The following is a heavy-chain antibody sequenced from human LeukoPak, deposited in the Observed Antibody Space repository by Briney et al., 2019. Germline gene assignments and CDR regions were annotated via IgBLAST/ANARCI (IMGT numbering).Heavy chain of an antibody. CDR3: AREVVGATPAFGAYYYYYGMDV. J-gene: IGHJ6*02. CDR1: GFTVSSNY. V-gene: IGHV3-66*01. D-gene: IGHD1-26*01. CDR2: IYSGGST. Sequence: GGSLRLSCAASGFTVSSNYMSWVRQAPGKGLEWVSVIYSGGSTYYADSVKGRFTISRDNSKNTLYLQMNSLRAEDTAVYYCAREVVGATPAFGAYYYYYGMDVWGQGTTVTVSS.